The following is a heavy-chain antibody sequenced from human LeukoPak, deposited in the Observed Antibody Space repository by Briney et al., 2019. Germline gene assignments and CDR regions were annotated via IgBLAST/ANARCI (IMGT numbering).Heavy chain of an antibody. J-gene: IGHJ4*02. V-gene: IGHV1-46*03. CDR3: APAKLGIFILDY. CDR2: INPSGGST. Sequence: ASVKVSCKASGYTFTSYYMHWVRQAPGQGLECMGIINPSGGSTSYAQKFQGRVTMTRDTSTSTVYMELSSLRSEDTAVYYCAPAKLGIFILDYWGQGTLVTVSS. CDR1: GYTFTSYY. D-gene: IGHD7-27*01.